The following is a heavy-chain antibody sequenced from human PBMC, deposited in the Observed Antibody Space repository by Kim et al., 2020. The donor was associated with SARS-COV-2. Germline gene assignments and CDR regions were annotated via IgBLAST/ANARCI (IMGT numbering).Heavy chain of an antibody. D-gene: IGHD3-22*01. Sequence: SETLSLTYTVSGGSISSYYWSWIRQPPGKGLEWIGFIFYSGSTNYNPSLKSRVSISVDTSKHQFSLKLSSVTAADTAVYYCARLISTSGGYFDYWGQGTL. CDR2: IFYSGST. CDR1: GGSISSYY. CDR3: ARLISTSGGYFDY. V-gene: IGHV4-59*08. J-gene: IGHJ4*02.